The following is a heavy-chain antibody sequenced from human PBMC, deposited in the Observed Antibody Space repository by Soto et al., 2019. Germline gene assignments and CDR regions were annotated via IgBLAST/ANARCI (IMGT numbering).Heavy chain of an antibody. CDR3: ARVPEDYVWGSYSGSDFDY. Sequence: QVQLVQSGAEVKKPGASVKVSCKASGYTFTSYGISWVRQAPGQGLEWMGWISAYNGNTNYAQKLQGRVTMTTDTSTSTAYMELRSLRSDDTAVYYCARVPEDYVWGSYSGSDFDYWGQGTLVTVSS. CDR1: GYTFTSYG. D-gene: IGHD3-16*01. CDR2: ISAYNGNT. V-gene: IGHV1-18*01. J-gene: IGHJ4*02.